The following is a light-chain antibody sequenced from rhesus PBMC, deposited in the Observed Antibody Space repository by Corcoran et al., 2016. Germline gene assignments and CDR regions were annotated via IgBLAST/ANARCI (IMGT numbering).Light chain of an antibody. Sequence: DIQMTQSPSSLSASVGDRVTVTCRASQGLNKELSWYQQKPGKAPTFLIYAASRLQTGVSSRFRGPGSGTEYTLTISGLQPEDVATYYCLQDYSTPYSFGRGTKVEIK. CDR2: AAS. V-gene: IGKV1-94*01. J-gene: IGKJ2*01. CDR1: QGLNKE. CDR3: LQDYSTPYS.